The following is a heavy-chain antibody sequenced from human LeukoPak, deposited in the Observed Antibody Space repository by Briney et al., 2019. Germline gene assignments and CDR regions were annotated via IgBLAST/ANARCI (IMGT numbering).Heavy chain of an antibody. J-gene: IGHJ4*02. D-gene: IGHD6-19*01. CDR2: INEDGSNK. CDR1: GFTFSNYY. CDR3: TTVIVAVPGYFDYFDF. Sequence: GGSLRLSCAASGFTFSNYYMRWIRQAPGKGLEWVANINEDGSNKWHLGSVKGRFTVSRDNARNSLYLQMNSLRAEDTAVYYCTTVIVAVPGYFDYFDFWGQGALVTVSS. V-gene: IGHV3-7*01.